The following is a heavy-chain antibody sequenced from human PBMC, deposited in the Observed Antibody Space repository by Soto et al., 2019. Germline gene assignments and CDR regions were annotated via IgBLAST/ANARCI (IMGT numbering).Heavy chain of an antibody. V-gene: IGHV4-59*01. J-gene: IGHJ6*02. CDR2: AYYSGTT. Sequence: QVQLQESGPGLVKPSETLSLTCTVSGGSISSYYWNWIRQTPGKGLEWLGYAYYSGTTNYNPSLNSRVTISVDTSKSQFSLKLSSVTAADTAVYYCASRTGRNYYGMDVWGQGTTVTVSS. CDR1: GGSISSYY. CDR3: ASRTGRNYYGMDV. D-gene: IGHD7-27*01.